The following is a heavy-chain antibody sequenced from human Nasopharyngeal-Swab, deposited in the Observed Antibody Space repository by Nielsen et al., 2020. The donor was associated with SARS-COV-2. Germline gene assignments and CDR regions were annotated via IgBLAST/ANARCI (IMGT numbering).Heavy chain of an antibody. CDR1: GVSITSQY. Sequence: SETLFTCTVSGVSITSQYWCWIRQPPGTGLEWIGYISHNSGTSYNPSLKSRVTMFMDTSKNQFSLRLRSVTAADTAVYYCAKEGATGWFDPWGQGTLVTVSS. CDR3: AKEGATGWFDP. V-gene: IGHV4-59*11. J-gene: IGHJ5*02. CDR2: ISHNSGT.